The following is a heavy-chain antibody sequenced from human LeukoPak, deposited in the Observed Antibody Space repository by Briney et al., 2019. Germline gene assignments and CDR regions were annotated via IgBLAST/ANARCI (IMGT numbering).Heavy chain of an antibody. CDR2: INHSGST. D-gene: IGHD5-24*01. CDR1: GGSFSGYY. V-gene: IGHV4-34*01. CDR3: ARGGRRDGYNYLDY. J-gene: IGHJ4*02. Sequence: SETLSLTCAVYGGSFSGYYWSWISQPPGKGLEWIGEINHSGSTNYNPSLKSRVTISVDTSKNQFSLKLSSVTAADTAVYYCARGGRRDGYNYLDYWGQGTLVTVSS.